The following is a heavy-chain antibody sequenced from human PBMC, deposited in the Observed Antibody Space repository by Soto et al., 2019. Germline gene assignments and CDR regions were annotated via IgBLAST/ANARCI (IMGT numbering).Heavy chain of an antibody. D-gene: IGHD2-15*01. Sequence: GESLKISWKSFGYSFAAYWIGWGRQMPGKGLEWMGRIDPSDSYTNYSPSFQGHVTISADKSISTAYLQWSSLKASDTAMYYCARHWSPIYCSRGSCYSFMHYWGQGTLVTVSS. V-gene: IGHV5-10-1*01. CDR2: IDPSDSYT. J-gene: IGHJ4*02. CDR1: GYSFAAYW. CDR3: ARHWSPIYCSRGSCYSFMHY.